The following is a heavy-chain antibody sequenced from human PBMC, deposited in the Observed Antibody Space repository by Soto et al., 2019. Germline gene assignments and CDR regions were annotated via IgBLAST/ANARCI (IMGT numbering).Heavy chain of an antibody. V-gene: IGHV3-23*01. CDR3: AKAYLSSDIVVVSAAIV. CDR1: VFTFSSYA. CDR2: ISSSGGST. J-gene: IGHJ4*02. D-gene: IGHD2-2*02. Sequence: WWSLRLSCLASVFTFSSYAMSWFRQAPGKGLEWVSGISSSGGSTYYAGSVKGRFTVSRDNSKNTLYLQMNSLRAEDTAVYYCAKAYLSSDIVVVSAAIVWGQGTLVTVSS.